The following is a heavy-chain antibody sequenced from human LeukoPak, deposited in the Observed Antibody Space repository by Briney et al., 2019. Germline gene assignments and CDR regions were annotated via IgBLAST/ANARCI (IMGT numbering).Heavy chain of an antibody. CDR3: GRGAHITIRFDP. CDR1: GGSFSGYY. D-gene: IGHD3-3*01. Sequence: PSETLSLTCAVYGGSFSGYYWSWIRQPPGKGLEWIGEINHSGITNYNPSLKSRVTISVDTSKNQFSLKLRSVTAADTAVYYCGRGAHITIRFDPWGQGTLVTVSS. V-gene: IGHV4-34*01. J-gene: IGHJ5*02. CDR2: INHSGIT.